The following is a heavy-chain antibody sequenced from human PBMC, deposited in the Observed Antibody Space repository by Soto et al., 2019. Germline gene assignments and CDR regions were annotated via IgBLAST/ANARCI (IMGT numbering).Heavy chain of an antibody. V-gene: IGHV3-11*06. CDR3: AASYGSGGVDP. CDR2: ISSSSSYT. CDR1: GFTFSDYY. Sequence: GGSLRLSCAASGFTFSDYYMSWIRQAPGKGLEWVSYISSSSSYTNYADSVKGRFTISRDNAKNSLYLQMNSLRAEDTAVYYGAASYGSGGVDPWGQGTLVTVSS. J-gene: IGHJ5*02. D-gene: IGHD3-10*01.